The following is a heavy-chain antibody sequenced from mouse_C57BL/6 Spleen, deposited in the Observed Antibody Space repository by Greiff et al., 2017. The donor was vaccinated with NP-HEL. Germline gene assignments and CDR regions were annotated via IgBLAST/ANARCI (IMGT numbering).Heavy chain of an antibody. CDR2: IDPEDGET. J-gene: IGHJ2*01. CDR3: ARGWLLRDYFDY. D-gene: IGHD2-3*01. CDR1: GFNIKVYY. V-gene: IGHV14-2*01. Sequence: EVMLVESGAELVKPGASVKLSCTASGFNIKVYYMHWVKQRTEQGLEWIGRIDPEDGETKYAPKFQGKATITADTSSNTAYLQLSSLTSEDTAVYYCARGWLLRDYFDYWGQGTTLTVSS.